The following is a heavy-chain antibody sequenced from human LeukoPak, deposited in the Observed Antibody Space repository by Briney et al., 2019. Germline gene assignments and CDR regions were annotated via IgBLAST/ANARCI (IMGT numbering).Heavy chain of an antibody. CDR1: GGSISSGDYY. Sequence: PSETLSLTCTVSGGSISSGDYYWSWIRQPPGKGLEWIGYIYYSGSTYYNPSLKSRVTISVDTSKNQFSLKLSSVTAADTAVYYCARGGHATYSSSWYVVVYWGQGTLVTVSS. V-gene: IGHV4-30-4*02. D-gene: IGHD6-13*01. CDR2: IYYSGST. J-gene: IGHJ4*02. CDR3: ARGGHATYSSSWYVVVY.